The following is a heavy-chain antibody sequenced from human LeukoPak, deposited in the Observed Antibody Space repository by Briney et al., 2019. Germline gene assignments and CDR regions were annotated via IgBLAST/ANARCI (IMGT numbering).Heavy chain of an antibody. CDR2: IIPIFGTA. D-gene: IGHD3-22*01. CDR3: ARDRRPYDSSGYYYFDY. J-gene: IGHJ4*02. V-gene: IGHV1-69*13. Sequence: SVKVSCKASGGTFSSYAISWVRQAPGQGLEWMGGIIPIFGTANYAQKFQGRVTITADESTSTAYMELSSLRSEDTAVYYCARDRRPYDSSGYYYFDYWGQGTLVTVSS. CDR1: GGTFSSYA.